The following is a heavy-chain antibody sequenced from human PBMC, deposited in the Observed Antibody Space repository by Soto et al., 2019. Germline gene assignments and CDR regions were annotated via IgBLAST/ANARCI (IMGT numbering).Heavy chain of an antibody. CDR3: ARQLRMEWSLLPPYDY. CDR1: GGTFSSYA. D-gene: IGHD3-22*01. Sequence: GASVKVSCKASGGTFSSYAISWVRQAPGQGLEWMGGIIPIFGTANYAQKFQGRVTITADESTSTAYMELSSLRSEDTAVYYCARQLRMEWSLLPPYDYWGQGTLVTVSS. J-gene: IGHJ4*02. V-gene: IGHV1-69*13. CDR2: IIPIFGTA.